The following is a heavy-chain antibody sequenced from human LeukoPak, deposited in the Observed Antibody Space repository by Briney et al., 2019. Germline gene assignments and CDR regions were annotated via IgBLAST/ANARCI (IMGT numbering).Heavy chain of an antibody. CDR3: VRGHVNTAMTGEFDY. CDR2: IWYNGSNK. D-gene: IGHD5-18*01. CDR1: RFTFSSHG. J-gene: IGHJ4*02. V-gene: IGHV3-33*01. Sequence: GGSLRLSCAASRFTFSSHGMHWVRQAPGKGLEWVAVIWYNGSNKYYADSVKGRFPISRDNSKNTLYLQVNSLKAEDTALYFCVRGHVNTAMTGEFDYWGQGTLVTVSS.